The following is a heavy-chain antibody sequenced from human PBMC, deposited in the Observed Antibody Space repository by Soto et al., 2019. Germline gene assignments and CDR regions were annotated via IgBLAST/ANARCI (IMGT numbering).Heavy chain of an antibody. CDR2: MYRGGHN. V-gene: IGHV3-66*01. J-gene: IGHJ6*02. Sequence: EVQLVESGGGLVQPGGSLRLSCAASGFFVSSNSMTWVRRAPGKGLEWVSLMYRGGHNSYADSVKGRFTISRDNSKNTLYLQMNSLRAEDAAVYYCARGEGDYYYGMDVWGQGTTVTVSS. CDR1: GFFVSSNS. CDR3: ARGEGDYYYGMDV. D-gene: IGHD1-26*01.